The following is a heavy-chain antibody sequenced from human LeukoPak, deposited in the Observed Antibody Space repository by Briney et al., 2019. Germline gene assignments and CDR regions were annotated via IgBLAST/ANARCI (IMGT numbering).Heavy chain of an antibody. D-gene: IGHD3-16*01. V-gene: IGHV4-61*02. CDR3: ASLGGRDAFDI. J-gene: IGHJ3*02. Sequence: SQTLSLTCTVSGGSISSGSYYWSWIRQPAGKGLEWIGRIYTSGSTNYNPSLKSRVTISVDTSKNQFSLKLSSVTAADTAVYYCASLGGRDAFDIWGQGTMVTVSS. CDR2: IYTSGST. CDR1: GGSISSGSYY.